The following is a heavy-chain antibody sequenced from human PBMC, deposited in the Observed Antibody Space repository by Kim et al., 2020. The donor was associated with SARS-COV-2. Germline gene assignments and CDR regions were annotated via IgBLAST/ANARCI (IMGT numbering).Heavy chain of an antibody. Sequence: ADSVKGRFTISRDNAKNSLYLQMNSLRAEDTAVYYCARDLGYYDSSGYAYWGQGTLVTVSS. D-gene: IGHD3-22*01. V-gene: IGHV3-11*01. CDR3: ARDLGYYDSSGYAY. J-gene: IGHJ4*02.